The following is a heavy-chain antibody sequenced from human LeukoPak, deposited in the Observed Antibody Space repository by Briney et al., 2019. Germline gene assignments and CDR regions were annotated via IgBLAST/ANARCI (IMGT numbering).Heavy chain of an antibody. J-gene: IGHJ4*02. Sequence: GGSLRLSCAASGFTFSSYSMNWVRQAPGKGLEWVSSISSSSSHIYYADSVKGRFTISRDNAKNSLYLQMNSLRAEDTAVYYCAREAGAFDYWGQGTLVTVSS. CDR3: AREAGAFDY. V-gene: IGHV3-21*01. CDR2: ISSSSSHI. D-gene: IGHD1-26*01. CDR1: GFTFSSYS.